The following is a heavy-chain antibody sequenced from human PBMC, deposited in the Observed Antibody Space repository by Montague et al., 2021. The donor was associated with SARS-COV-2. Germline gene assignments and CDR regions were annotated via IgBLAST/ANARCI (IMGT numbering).Heavy chain of an antibody. D-gene: IGHD2-15*01. CDR3: ASGGRAYCSGGSCYFVFDY. J-gene: IGHJ4*02. V-gene: IGHV4-31*03. CDR2: IYYTGXS. Sequence: TLSLTCTVSGDSISSSAYYWSWLRQHPGKVLEWIGYIYYTGXSXYXXXXRRRLTISVDTSKNQFSLKLNSVTAAETAVYYCASGGRAYCSGGSCYFVFDYWGQGTLVTVSS. CDR1: GDSISSSAYY.